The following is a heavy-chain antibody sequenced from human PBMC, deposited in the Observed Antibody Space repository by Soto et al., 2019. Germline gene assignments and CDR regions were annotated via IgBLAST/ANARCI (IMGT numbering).Heavy chain of an antibody. CDR2: IYYSGST. D-gene: IGHD6-19*01. V-gene: IGHV4-39*01. Sequence: QLQLQESGPGLVKPSETLSLTCTVSGGSISSSSYYWGWIRQPPGKGLEWIGSIYYSGSTYYNPPLKSRFTIPLDTSKNQFSLKLSSVTAADTAVYYCARISGWSPDRFDYWGQGTLVTVSS. CDR1: GGSISSSSYY. J-gene: IGHJ4*02. CDR3: ARISGWSPDRFDY.